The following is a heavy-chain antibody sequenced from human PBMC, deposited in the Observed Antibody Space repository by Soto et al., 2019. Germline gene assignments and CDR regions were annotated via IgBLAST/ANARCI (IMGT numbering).Heavy chain of an antibody. CDR2: IDNSGST. V-gene: IGHV4-4*07. D-gene: IGHD3-3*01. Sequence: PSETLSLTCTVSGGSISDFFWSWIRQPAGKGLEWIGRIDNSGSTNYNPSLKSRITMSADTSRNQFSLKLKSVTAADTAVYYCARGGQDFWSGPFDYWGQGALVTVSS. CDR3: ARGGQDFWSGPFDY. J-gene: IGHJ4*02. CDR1: GGSISDFF.